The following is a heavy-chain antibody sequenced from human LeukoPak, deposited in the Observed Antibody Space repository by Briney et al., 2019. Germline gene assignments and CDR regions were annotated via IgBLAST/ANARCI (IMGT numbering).Heavy chain of an antibody. CDR2: IYYSGST. CDR3: ARRETVVTSGAFDI. J-gene: IGHJ3*02. V-gene: IGHV4-59*01. D-gene: IGHD4-23*01. Sequence: SETLSLTRTVSGGSISSYYWSWIRQPPGKGLEWIGYIYYSGSTNYNPSLKSRVTISVDTSKNQFSLKLSSVTAADTAVYYCARRETVVTSGAFDIWGQGTMVTVSS. CDR1: GGSISSYY.